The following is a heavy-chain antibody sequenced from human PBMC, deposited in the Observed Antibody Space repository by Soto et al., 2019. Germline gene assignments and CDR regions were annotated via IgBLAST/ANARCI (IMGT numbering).Heavy chain of an antibody. J-gene: IGHJ4*02. CDR1: GYTLAELP. Sequence: ASVKVSCKVSGYTLAELPMDWVRQAPGKGLEWMGGFDPEDGETLYAQKFQGRVTMTEDTSTDTAYMELSSLRSEDTAVYYCAAHFIVATIYVDYWGQGTPVTVSS. V-gene: IGHV1-24*01. CDR2: FDPEDGET. CDR3: AAHFIVATIYVDY. D-gene: IGHD5-12*01.